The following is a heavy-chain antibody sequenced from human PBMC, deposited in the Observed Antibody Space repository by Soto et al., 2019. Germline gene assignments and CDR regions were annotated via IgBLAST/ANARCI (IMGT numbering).Heavy chain of an antibody. CDR3: SRHSLTSGGVLVNWFDP. D-gene: IGHD3-16*02. Sequence: SETLSLTCTVSGGSISSSSYYWGWIRLPPGKGLEWIGSIYYSGSTYYNPSLRSRVTISVDTSKNQFSLKLSSVTAADTAVYYCSRHSLTSGGVLVNWFDPWGQGTLVT. CDR2: IYYSGST. CDR1: GGSISSSSYY. J-gene: IGHJ5*02. V-gene: IGHV4-39*01.